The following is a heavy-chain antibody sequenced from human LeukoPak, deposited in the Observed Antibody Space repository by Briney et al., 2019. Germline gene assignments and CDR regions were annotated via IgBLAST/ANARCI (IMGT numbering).Heavy chain of an antibody. CDR2: INHSGST. V-gene: IGHV4-34*01. Sequence: SETLSLACAVYGGSFSGYYWSWIRQPPGRGLEWMGEINHSGSTNYNPSLKSRVTISVDTSKNQFSLKLSSVTAADTAVYYCASQGYDSSGYYYRYYFDYWGQGTLVTVSS. D-gene: IGHD3-22*01. CDR3: ASQGYDSSGYYYRYYFDY. CDR1: GGSFSGYY. J-gene: IGHJ4*02.